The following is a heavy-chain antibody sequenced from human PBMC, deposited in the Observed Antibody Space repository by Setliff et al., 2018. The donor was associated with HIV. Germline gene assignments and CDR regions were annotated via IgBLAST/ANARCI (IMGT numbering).Heavy chain of an antibody. CDR1: GFTFSSYA. CDR3: ARKLQPGHGVDV. Sequence: LRLSCAASGFTFSSYAMSWVRQAPGKGLEWVSFIRYDGTNKDYAGSLKGRFTISRDNAKNSMDLQMNSLRAEDTAIYYCARKLQPGHGVDVWGQGTTVTVSS. D-gene: IGHD5-18*01. J-gene: IGHJ6*02. CDR2: IRYDGTNK. V-gene: IGHV3-33*08.